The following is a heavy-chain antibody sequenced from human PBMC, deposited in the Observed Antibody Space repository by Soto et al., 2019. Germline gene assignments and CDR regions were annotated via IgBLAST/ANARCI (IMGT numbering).Heavy chain of an antibody. J-gene: IGHJ6*02. D-gene: IGHD3-10*01. Sequence: QVQLVQSGAEVKKPGSSVKVSCKASGGTFSSYTISWVRQAPGQGLEWMGRIIPILGIANYAQKFQGRVTNTAEKSTSTAYMELSSLRSEDTAVYYCAGGDKPGSGGMDVWGQGTTVTVSS. V-gene: IGHV1-69*02. CDR2: IIPILGIA. CDR1: GGTFSSYT. CDR3: AGGDKPGSGGMDV.